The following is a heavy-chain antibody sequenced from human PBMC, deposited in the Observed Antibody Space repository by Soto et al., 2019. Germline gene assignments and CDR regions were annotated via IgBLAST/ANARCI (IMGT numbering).Heavy chain of an antibody. V-gene: IGHV3-30-3*01. CDR1: GFTFSSYA. Sequence: QVQLVESGGGVVQPGRSLRLSCAASGFTFSSYAMHWVRQAPGKGLEWVAVISYDGSNKYYADSVKGRFTISRDNSKNTLYLQMNNLRAEDTAVYYCARGGWLQFDWYFDLWGRGTLVTVSS. CDR3: ARGGWLQFDWYFDL. J-gene: IGHJ2*01. CDR2: ISYDGSNK. D-gene: IGHD5-12*01.